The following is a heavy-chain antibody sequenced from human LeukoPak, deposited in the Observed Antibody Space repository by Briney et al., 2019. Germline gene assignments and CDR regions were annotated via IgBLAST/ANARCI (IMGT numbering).Heavy chain of an antibody. J-gene: IGHJ4*02. Sequence: SETLSLTCAVYGGSFSGYCWSWIRQPPGKGLEWIGEITHSGSTNYNPSLKSRVTTSVDTSKNQFSLKLTSVTAADSAVYNCARTNTVFYYFDYWGQGTLVTVSS. CDR1: GGSFSGYC. D-gene: IGHD1/OR15-1a*01. V-gene: IGHV4-34*01. CDR3: ARTNTVFYYFDY. CDR2: ITHSGST.